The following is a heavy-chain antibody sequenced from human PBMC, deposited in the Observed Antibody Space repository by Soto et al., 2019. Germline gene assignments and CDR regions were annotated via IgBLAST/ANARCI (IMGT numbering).Heavy chain of an antibody. V-gene: IGHV3-73*01. CDR2: IRSKANSYAT. CDR3: TRHPDYSTYYYYYYMDV. J-gene: IGHJ6*03. D-gene: IGHD4-4*01. CDR1: GFTFSGSA. Sequence: GGSLRLSCAASGFTFSGSAMHWVRQASGKGLEWVGRIRSKANSYATAYAASVKGRFTISRDDSKNTAYLQMNSLKTEDTAVYYCTRHPDYSTYYYYYYMDVWGKGTTVTVSS.